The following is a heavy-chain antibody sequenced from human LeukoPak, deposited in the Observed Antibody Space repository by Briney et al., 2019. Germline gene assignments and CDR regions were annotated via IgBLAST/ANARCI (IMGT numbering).Heavy chain of an antibody. CDR1: GGSISSYY. V-gene: IGHV4-59*12. D-gene: IGHD2-2*01. Sequence: SETLSLTCTVSGGSISSYYWSWIRQPPGKGLEWIGYIYYSGSTNYNPSLKSRVTISVDTSKNQFSLKLSSVTAADTAVYYCARGREGCSSTSCYDPYSSSPGQFDYWGQGTLVTVSS. J-gene: IGHJ4*02. CDR3: ARGREGCSSTSCYDPYSSSPGQFDY. CDR2: IYYSGST.